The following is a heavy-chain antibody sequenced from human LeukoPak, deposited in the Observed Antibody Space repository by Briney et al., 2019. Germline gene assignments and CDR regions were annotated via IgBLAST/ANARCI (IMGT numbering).Heavy chain of an antibody. Sequence: GGSLRLSCAASGLSFSSHAMNWVRQAPGKGLEWVSGISGSGDSTYYADSVKGRLTISRDNSKNTVYLQINRLRPEDTAVYYCAKAYWDTFGWYYFDYWGQGTLVTVSS. CDR1: GLSFSSHA. D-gene: IGHD3-16*01. CDR3: AKAYWDTFGWYYFDY. CDR2: ISGSGDST. J-gene: IGHJ4*02. V-gene: IGHV3-23*01.